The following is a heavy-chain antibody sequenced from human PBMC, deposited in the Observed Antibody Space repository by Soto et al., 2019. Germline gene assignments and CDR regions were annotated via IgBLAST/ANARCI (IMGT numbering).Heavy chain of an antibody. J-gene: IGHJ4*02. CDR2: IKSSFDGGTV. CDR3: VPEQYFAYGHSEGYYFDS. CDR1: GFSFHNDW. Sequence: EVQLAESGGGVVMPGGSLRLSCSASGFSFHNDWMSWVRQAPGKGLEWVGRIKSSFDGGTVDYAAPVKGRFIISKDDSETKLYRQTSSLQIDDTALYSCVPEQYFAYGHSEGYYFDSWGQGTLVSGSS. D-gene: IGHD4-17*01. V-gene: IGHV3-15*01.